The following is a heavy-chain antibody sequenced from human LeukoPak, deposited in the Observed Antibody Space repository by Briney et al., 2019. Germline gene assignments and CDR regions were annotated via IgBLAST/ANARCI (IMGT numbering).Heavy chain of an antibody. D-gene: IGHD3-10*01. V-gene: IGHV4-31*03. CDR2: IYYSGST. Sequence: SQTLSLTCTVSGVSISSGGYYWSWIRQHPGKGLEWIGYIYYSGSTYYNPSLKSRVTISVDTSKNQFSLKLSSVTAADTAVYYCARGLGSGRKYYHYGMDVWGKGTTVTVSS. CDR1: GVSISSGGYY. J-gene: IGHJ6*04. CDR3: ARGLGSGRKYYHYGMDV.